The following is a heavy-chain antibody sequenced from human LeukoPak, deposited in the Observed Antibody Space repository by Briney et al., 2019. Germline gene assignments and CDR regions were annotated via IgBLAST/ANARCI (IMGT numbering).Heavy chain of an antibody. V-gene: IGHV3-30-3*01. CDR1: GFTFSSYA. D-gene: IGHD6-13*01. Sequence: PGGSLRLSCAASGFTFSSYAMHWVRQAPGKGLEWVAVISYDGSNKYYADSVKGRFTISRDNAKNSLYLQMNSLRAEDTAVYYCARVSIAAAGPDAFDIWGQGTMVTVSS. CDR2: ISYDGSNK. CDR3: ARVSIAAAGPDAFDI. J-gene: IGHJ3*02.